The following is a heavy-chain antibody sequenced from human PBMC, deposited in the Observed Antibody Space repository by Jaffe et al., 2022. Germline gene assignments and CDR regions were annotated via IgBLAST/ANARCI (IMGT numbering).Heavy chain of an antibody. V-gene: IGHV3-9*01. CDR1: GFTFDDYA. D-gene: IGHD2-2*01. Sequence: EVQLVESGGGLVQPGRSLRLSCAASGFTFDDYAMHWVRQAPGKGLEWVSGISWNSGSIGYADSVKGRFTISRDNAKNSLYLQMNSLRAEDTALYYCAKDLIPAAAIREGFYYFDYWGQGTLVTVSS. J-gene: IGHJ4*02. CDR2: ISWNSGSI. CDR3: AKDLIPAAAIREGFYYFDY.